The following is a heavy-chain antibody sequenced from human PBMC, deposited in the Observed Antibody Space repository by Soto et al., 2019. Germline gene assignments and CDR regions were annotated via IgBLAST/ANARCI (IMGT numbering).Heavy chain of an antibody. Sequence: QVQLVQSGAEVKKPGSSVKVSCKASGGTFGIYAITWVRQAPGQGLEWMGGIIAFSDIVNYTQKLQGRVTITADESTSTAYLFLSIPRSEVTALSNSARSLYSISWHHRGIAYYYYGMDVWGQGTTVTVSS. V-gene: IGHV1-69*12. D-gene: IGHD6-13*01. CDR3: ARSLYSISWHHRGIAYYYYGMDV. CDR2: IIAFSDIV. J-gene: IGHJ6*02. CDR1: GGTFGIYA.